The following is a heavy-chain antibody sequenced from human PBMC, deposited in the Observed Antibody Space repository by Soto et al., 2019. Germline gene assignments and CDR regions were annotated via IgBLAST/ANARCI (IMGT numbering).Heavy chain of an antibody. J-gene: IGHJ6*02. D-gene: IGHD2-2*02. CDR2: ISGSGGST. CDR3: AKPLRKGYCSSTSCYNGMDV. Sequence: GGSLRLSCAASGFTFSSYAMSWVHQAPGKGLEWVSAISGSGGSTYYADSVKGRFTISRDNSKNTLYLQMNSLRAEDTAVYYCAKPLRKGYCSSTSCYNGMDVWGQGTTVTVSS. V-gene: IGHV3-23*01. CDR1: GFTFSSYA.